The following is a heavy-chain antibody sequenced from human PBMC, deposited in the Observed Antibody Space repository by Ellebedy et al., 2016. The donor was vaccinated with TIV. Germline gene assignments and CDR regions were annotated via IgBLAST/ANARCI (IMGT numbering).Heavy chain of an antibody. CDR2: ISGSDGST. CDR3: ARAGSVGTVDY. J-gene: IGHJ4*02. D-gene: IGHD1-26*01. V-gene: IGHV3-23*01. CDR1: GGSISSSTYY. Sequence: ETLSLTCTVSGGSISSSTYYWGWIRQPPGKGLEWVSVISGSDGSTYCADSVKGRFTISRDNSKNTLYLQVNSLRAEDTAVYYCARAGSVGTVDYWGQGTLVTVSS.